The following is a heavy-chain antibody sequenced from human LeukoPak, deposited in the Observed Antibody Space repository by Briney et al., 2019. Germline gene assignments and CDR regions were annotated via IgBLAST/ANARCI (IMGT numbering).Heavy chain of an antibody. Sequence: GESLKISCKGSGYSFTTYWIAWVRQTPGKGLEWMGIIYPGDSDTRCSPSFQGQVTISADKSMRVAYLQWTSLKASDTAMYYCAWSVSGATFDYWGQGTLVTVSS. V-gene: IGHV5-51*01. CDR3: AWSVSGATFDY. CDR1: GYSFTTYW. D-gene: IGHD6-19*01. J-gene: IGHJ4*02. CDR2: IYPGDSDT.